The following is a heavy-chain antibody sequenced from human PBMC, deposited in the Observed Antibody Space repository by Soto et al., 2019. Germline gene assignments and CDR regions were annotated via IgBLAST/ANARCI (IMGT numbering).Heavy chain of an antibody. CDR1: GFTLSSYW. D-gene: IGHD6-19*01. CDR2: IKQDGSEK. V-gene: IGHV3-7*01. J-gene: IGHJ6*02. Sequence: VGSLRLSCAASGFTLSSYWMNWVRQAPGKGLEWVANIKQDGSEKYYVDSVKGRFIISRDNAKNSLYLQLNSLRAEDTAVYYCARDADASGWYHYGMDVWGQGALVTVSS. CDR3: ARDADASGWYHYGMDV.